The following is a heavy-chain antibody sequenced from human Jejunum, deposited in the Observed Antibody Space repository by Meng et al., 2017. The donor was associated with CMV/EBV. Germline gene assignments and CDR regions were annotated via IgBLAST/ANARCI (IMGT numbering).Heavy chain of an antibody. V-gene: IGHV4-34*02. Sequence: QVQLQLWGAGLVQPSETLSLTCAVYGGSFTGYYCSWIRQSPGKGLEWIGEINLSDSTNYNPSLKSRVTVLADTSKNQFSLRLNSVTAADTAVYYCARRVGSGKYYFDYWSQGILVTVSS. CDR1: GGSFTGYY. J-gene: IGHJ4*02. CDR2: INLSDST. CDR3: ARRVGSGKYYFDY. D-gene: IGHD3-10*01.